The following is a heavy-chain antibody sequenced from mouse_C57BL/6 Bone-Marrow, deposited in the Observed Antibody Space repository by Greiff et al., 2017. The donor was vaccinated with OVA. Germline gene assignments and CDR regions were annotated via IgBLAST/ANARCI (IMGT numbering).Heavy chain of an antibody. CDR2: ISSGGDYI. V-gene: IGHV5-9-1*02. CDR3: TRLLDAMVY. Sequence: DVMLVESGEGLVKPGGSLKLSCAASGFTFSSYAMSWVSQTPEKRLEWVAYISSGGDYIYYADTLQGRFTISKDNARNTLYLQMSSLKSEDTAMYYCTRLLDAMVYWGQGTAVTVSS. D-gene: IGHD2-1*01. J-gene: IGHJ4*01. CDR1: GFTFSSYA.